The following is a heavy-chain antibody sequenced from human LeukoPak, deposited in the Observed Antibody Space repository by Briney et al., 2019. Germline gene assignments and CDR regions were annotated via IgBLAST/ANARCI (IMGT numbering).Heavy chain of an antibody. CDR2: INHSGST. J-gene: IGHJ4*02. CDR1: GGSFSGYY. CDR3: ARGIALGTREHTVPSQLDY. V-gene: IGHV4-34*01. Sequence: SETLSLTCAVYGGSFSGYYWSWIRQPPGKGLEWIGEINHSGSTNYNPSLKSRVTISVDTSKNQFSLKLSSVTAADTAVYYCARGIALGTREHTVPSQLDYWGQGTLVTVSS. D-gene: IGHD4-17*01.